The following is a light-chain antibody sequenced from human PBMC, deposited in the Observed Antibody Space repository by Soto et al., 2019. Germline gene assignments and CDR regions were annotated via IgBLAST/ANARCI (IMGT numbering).Light chain of an antibody. Sequence: EIVLTQSPGTLYLSPGERATLSCRASQSVSSSYLAWYQQKPGQAPRLLIYGASSRATGIPDRFSGSGSGTDFTLTISRLEPEDFAVYYCQQYGRSRTFGQGTKVAIK. CDR3: QQYGRSRT. J-gene: IGKJ1*01. V-gene: IGKV3-20*01. CDR2: GAS. CDR1: QSVSSSY.